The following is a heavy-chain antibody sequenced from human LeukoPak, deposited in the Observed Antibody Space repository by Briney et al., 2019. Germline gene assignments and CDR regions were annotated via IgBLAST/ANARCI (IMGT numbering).Heavy chain of an antibody. D-gene: IGHD6-13*01. V-gene: IGHV3-23*01. Sequence: GGSLRLSCAASGFTFSNYAMNWVRQAPGKGLEWVSGISGSGGSTYYADSVKGRFTISRDNAKNSLYLQMNSLRAEDTAVYYCARTPNSSSWYNYYFDYWGQGTLVTVSS. CDR2: ISGSGGST. J-gene: IGHJ4*02. CDR3: ARTPNSSSWYNYYFDY. CDR1: GFTFSNYA.